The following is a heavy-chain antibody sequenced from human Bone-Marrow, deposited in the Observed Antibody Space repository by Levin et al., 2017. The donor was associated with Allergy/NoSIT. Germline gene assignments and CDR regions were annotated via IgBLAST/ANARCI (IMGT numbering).Heavy chain of an antibody. CDR2: IYIGGNT. CDR3: ARDRFRGGWNWFDP. CDR1: GFTVNSHY. J-gene: IGHJ5*02. Sequence: PGGSLRLSCAASGFTVNSHYMSWVRQAPGRGLEWVSIIYIGGNTYYADSVKGRFTISRDNSKNTLFLQMHSLRAEDTAIYYCARDRFRGGWNWFDPWGQGTLVTVSS. V-gene: IGHV3-66*01. D-gene: IGHD2-15*01.